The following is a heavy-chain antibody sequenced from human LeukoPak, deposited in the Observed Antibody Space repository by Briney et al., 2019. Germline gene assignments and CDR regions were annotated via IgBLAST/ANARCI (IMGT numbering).Heavy chain of an antibody. CDR3: ASSDIYCSGGSCPPNTFDAFDI. J-gene: IGHJ3*02. CDR2: IYYSGST. V-gene: IGHV4-59*01. CDR1: GGSISRYY. D-gene: IGHD2-15*01. Sequence: SETLSLTCTVSGGSISRYYWSWIRQPPGKGLEWIWYIYYSGSTNYNPSLKSRVTISIDTSRNQFSLKLTSVTAADTAVYYCASSDIYCSGGSCPPNTFDAFDIWGQGTTVTVSS.